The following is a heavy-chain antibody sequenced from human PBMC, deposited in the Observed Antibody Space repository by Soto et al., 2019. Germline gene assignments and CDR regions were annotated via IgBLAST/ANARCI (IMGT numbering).Heavy chain of an antibody. J-gene: IGHJ4*02. V-gene: IGHV4-61*08. CDR3: VRDAGVVSTRPYQFDC. CDR2: ISDSGRT. Sequence: QVQLQESGPGLVKPSETLSLTCTVAGASVSRGGYYGGWIRQPLGRGLEGIGFISDSGRTNYNPSLKSRVTISRDTSKNQFSLNLNSVTAADTAVYYCVRDAGVVSTRPYQFDCWGQGTLVTVSS. D-gene: IGHD2-2*01. CDR1: GASVSRGGYY.